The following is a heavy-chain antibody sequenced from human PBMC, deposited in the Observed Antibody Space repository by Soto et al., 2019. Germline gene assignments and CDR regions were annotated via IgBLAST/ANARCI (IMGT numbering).Heavy chain of an antibody. CDR2: ISGHNGNT. CDR3: ARHGRVDVTNFSYYTGMDV. CDR1: GYSFSDHG. D-gene: IGHD2-15*01. V-gene: IGHV1-18*01. Sequence: QIQLVQSGTEVKKPGASVRVSCTAAGYSFSDHGLSWVRQAPGQGLEWMGWISGHNGNTKYLRKDQDRVAMTTDTSTSTAYMEVRCLRLDDPAVYYSARHGRVDVTNFSYYTGMDVWGQGTTVTVSS. J-gene: IGHJ6*02.